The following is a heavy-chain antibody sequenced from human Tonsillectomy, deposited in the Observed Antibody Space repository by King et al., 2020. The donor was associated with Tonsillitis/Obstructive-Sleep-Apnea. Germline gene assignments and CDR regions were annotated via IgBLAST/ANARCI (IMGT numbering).Heavy chain of an antibody. V-gene: IGHV1-46*01. D-gene: IGHD2-15*01. CDR1: GYTLTSYY. CDR2: INPSGGST. J-gene: IGHJ6*03. Sequence: HVQLVESGAEVKKPGASVKVSCKASGYTLTSYYMHWVRQAPGQGLEWMGIINPSGGSTSYAQKFKGRVTMTRDTATSTVYMGLSSLRSEDTAVYYCASLGYCSGGSCYSRPYYMDVWGKGTTVTVSS. CDR3: ASLGYCSGGSCYSRPYYMDV.